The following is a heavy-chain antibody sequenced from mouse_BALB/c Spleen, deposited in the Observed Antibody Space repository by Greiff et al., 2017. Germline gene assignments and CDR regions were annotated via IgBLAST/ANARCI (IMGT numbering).Heavy chain of an antibody. D-gene: IGHD2-4*01. CDR1: GYTFTSYW. V-gene: IGHV1-5*01. CDR2: IYPGNSDT. Sequence: VQLQQSGTVLARPGASVKMSCKASGYTFTSYWMHWVKQRPGQGLEWIGAIYPGNSDTSYNQKFKGKAKLTAVTSTSTAYMELSSLTNEDSAVYYCTREGIYYDPYYAMDYWGQGTSVTVSS. CDR3: TREGIYYDPYYAMDY. J-gene: IGHJ4*01.